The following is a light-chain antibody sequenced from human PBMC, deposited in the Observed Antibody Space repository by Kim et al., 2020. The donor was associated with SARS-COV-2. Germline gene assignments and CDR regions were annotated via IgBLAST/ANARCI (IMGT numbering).Light chain of an antibody. J-gene: IGLJ3*02. Sequence: GQSITISCSGTSSDVVYFNDVSWFQQHPGKAPKLILYDVSIRPSGISNRLSGSKSANTASLTISGLQPEDEADYYCSSYSTSSTWVFGGGTQLTVL. CDR2: DVS. CDR3: SSYSTSSTWV. CDR1: SSDVVYFND. V-gene: IGLV2-14*03.